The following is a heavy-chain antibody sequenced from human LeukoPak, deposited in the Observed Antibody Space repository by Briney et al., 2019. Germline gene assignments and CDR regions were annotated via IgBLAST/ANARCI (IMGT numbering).Heavy chain of an antibody. CDR1: GGSISSYY. D-gene: IGHD1-1*01. Sequence: SETLSLTCTVSGGSISSYYWSWIRQPPGKGLEWIAYIYYRGSTNYNPSLKSRVTISVDTSENQFSLKLSSVTAADTAVYYCARRTTGTGPFDYWGQGTLVTVSS. V-gene: IGHV4-59*08. CDR3: ARRTTGTGPFDY. J-gene: IGHJ4*02. CDR2: IYYRGST.